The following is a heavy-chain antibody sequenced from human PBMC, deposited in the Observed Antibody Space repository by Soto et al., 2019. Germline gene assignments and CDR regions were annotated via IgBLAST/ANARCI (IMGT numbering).Heavy chain of an antibody. J-gene: IGHJ5*02. Sequence: EVQLLESGGDLIQPGGSLRLSCAASGFTFSSNSFTWVRQSPGKGLEYVSGISIGGDKTWHSDSVKGRFTVSRDNSKNTVYLQMNSLRVDDTAVYYCAKWDGYGDHWGQGTLVTVSS. D-gene: IGHD5-12*01. CDR3: AKWDGYGDH. CDR1: GFTFSSNS. V-gene: IGHV3-23*01. CDR2: ISIGGDKT.